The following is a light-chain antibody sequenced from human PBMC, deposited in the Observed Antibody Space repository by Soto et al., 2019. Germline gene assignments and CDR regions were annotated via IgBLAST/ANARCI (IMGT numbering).Light chain of an antibody. CDR2: DAS. CDR3: QQYNSMLS. Sequence: DIQMTQSPSSLSASVGDRVTIACQSSYDVSRSLNWFQQKPGEAPKLLIYDASNLERGDPSRFSGSGYGTDFTLTISSLQPEDVATYYCQQYNSMLSFGGGTEVEMK. J-gene: IGKJ4*01. V-gene: IGKV1-33*01. CDR1: YDVSRS.